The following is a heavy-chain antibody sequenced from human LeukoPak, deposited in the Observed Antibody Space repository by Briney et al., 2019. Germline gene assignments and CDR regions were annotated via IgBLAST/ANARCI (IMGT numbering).Heavy chain of an antibody. CDR1: GGAISGYY. CDR3: ARDAESDDHADFHI. CDR2: IHHSGST. Sequence: SETLSLTCAVSGGAISGYYWNWIRQPPGKGLEWIGHIHHSGSTTYNPSLQSRVTISIDTPKNQISLRLSSVTAADTAVYYCARDAESDDHADFHIWGQGTMVTVSS. V-gene: IGHV4-59*01. D-gene: IGHD1-14*01. J-gene: IGHJ3*02.